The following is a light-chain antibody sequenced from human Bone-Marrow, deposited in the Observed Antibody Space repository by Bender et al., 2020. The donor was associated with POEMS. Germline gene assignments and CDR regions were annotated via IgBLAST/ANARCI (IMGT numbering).Light chain of an antibody. CDR3: AVWDDSLNGWV. CDR2: SSH. J-gene: IGLJ3*02. Sequence: QSVLTQPPSASGTPGQRVTISCSGGSSNIGAHAVNWYQHLPGTAPKLLIYSSHRRPSEVPDRFSGSRSGTSASLAISGLQSGDEAGYYCAVWDDSLNGWVFGGGTKLTVL. V-gene: IGLV1-44*01. CDR1: SSNIGAHA.